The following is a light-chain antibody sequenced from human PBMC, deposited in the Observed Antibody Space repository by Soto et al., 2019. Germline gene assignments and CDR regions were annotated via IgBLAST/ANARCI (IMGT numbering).Light chain of an antibody. Sequence: DIQMTQSPSSLSASVGDRVSITCRASQTIRSNVNWFQQKPGEVPKILISGASTLQSGVPSRFSGSGTGTDFTLTISNVQPEDFATYYCQQSYDHPLTFGQGTRLDI. J-gene: IGKJ5*01. V-gene: IGKV1-39*01. CDR2: GAS. CDR1: QTIRSN. CDR3: QQSYDHPLT.